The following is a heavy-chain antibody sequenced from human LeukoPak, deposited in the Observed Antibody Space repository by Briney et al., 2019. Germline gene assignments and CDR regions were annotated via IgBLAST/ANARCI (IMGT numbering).Heavy chain of an antibody. V-gene: IGHV3-48*02. CDR2: ISSSSSTI. CDR1: GFTFNSYS. D-gene: IGHD3-10*01. CDR3: ARTDLWFGESDKGSFDY. Sequence: GGSLRLSCVGSGFTFNSYSMNWVRQAPWKGLEWLSYISSSSSTIYYADSVKGRLTISRDYAKNSLYLQMNSLRDEDTAVYYCARTDLWFGESDKGSFDYWGQGTLVTVSS. J-gene: IGHJ4*02.